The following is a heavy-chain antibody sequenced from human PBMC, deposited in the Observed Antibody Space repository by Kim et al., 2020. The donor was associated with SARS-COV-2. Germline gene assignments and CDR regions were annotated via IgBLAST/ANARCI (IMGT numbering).Heavy chain of an antibody. CDR3: ARDAEADIYYYYYMDV. V-gene: IGHV1-69*04. Sequence: SVKVSCKASGGTFSSYGISCVLQAPGQGLEWMGMIIPILGIANYAQKFQGRVTMTSDKSTSTAYIELVSLRSEDTAVYYCARDAEADIYYYYYMDVWGKGTTVTVSS. CDR1: GGTFSSYG. CDR2: IIPILGIA. J-gene: IGHJ6*03. D-gene: IGHD6-13*01.